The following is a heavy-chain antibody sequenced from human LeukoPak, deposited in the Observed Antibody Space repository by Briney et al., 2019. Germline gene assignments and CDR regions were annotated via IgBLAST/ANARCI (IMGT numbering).Heavy chain of an antibody. D-gene: IGHD5-24*01. CDR3: ARRDRANFDY. J-gene: IGHJ4*02. CDR2: IYYSGST. CDR1: GFTVSSNS. Sequence: KAGGSLRLSCTVSGFTVSSNSMSWIRQPPGRGLEWIGYIYYSGSTNYNPSLKSRVTISVDTSKNQFSLKLSSVTAADTAVYYCARRDRANFDYWGQGTLVTVSS. V-gene: IGHV4-59*02.